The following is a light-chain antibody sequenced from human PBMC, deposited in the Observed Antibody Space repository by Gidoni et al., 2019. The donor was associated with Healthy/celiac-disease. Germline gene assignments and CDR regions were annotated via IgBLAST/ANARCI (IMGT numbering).Light chain of an antibody. CDR3: QQCYSTPCR. V-gene: IGKV1-39*01. Sequence: DIQMTQSPSSLSASVGDRVTITCRASQSISSYLNWYQQKPGKAPKLLIYAASSLQSGVPSRFSGSGSGTDFTLTISSLQPEDFATYYCQQCYSTPCRFGQGTKLEIK. J-gene: IGKJ2*04. CDR1: QSISSY. CDR2: AAS.